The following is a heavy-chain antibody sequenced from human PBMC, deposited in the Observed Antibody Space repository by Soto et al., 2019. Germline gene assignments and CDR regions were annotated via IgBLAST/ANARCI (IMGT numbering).Heavy chain of an antibody. Sequence: VQLSESGGGLVQPGGSLRLSCAASGFTFSSYAMAWVRQAPGEGLQWVSTIRADGNATHYADSVKGRFTISRDNSKSTLYLQMNTLRAEETALYYCARDVGGSNAMFDYWGQGTVVTVSS. CDR2: IRADGNAT. J-gene: IGHJ4*02. CDR3: ARDVGGSNAMFDY. D-gene: IGHD5-12*01. CDR1: GFTFSSYA. V-gene: IGHV3-23*01.